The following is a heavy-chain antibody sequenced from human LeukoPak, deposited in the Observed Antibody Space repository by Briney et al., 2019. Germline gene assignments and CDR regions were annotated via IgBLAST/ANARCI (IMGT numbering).Heavy chain of an antibody. CDR1: GFTFSSYG. CDR3: AKDSEALLWFGELPPLDY. D-gene: IGHD3-10*01. CDR2: ISYDGGNK. Sequence: GGSLRLSCAASGFTFSSYGMHWVRQAPGKGLEWVAVISYDGGNKYYADSVKGRFTISRDNSKNTLYLQMNSLRAEDTAVYYCAKDSEALLWFGELPPLDYWGQGTLVTVSS. J-gene: IGHJ4*02. V-gene: IGHV3-30*18.